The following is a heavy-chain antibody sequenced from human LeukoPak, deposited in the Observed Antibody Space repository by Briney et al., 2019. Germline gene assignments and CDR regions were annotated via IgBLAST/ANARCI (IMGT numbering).Heavy chain of an antibody. CDR3: ARGSLGYYYDSSGYYPDY. D-gene: IGHD3-22*01. CDR2: ISYDGSNK. J-gene: IGHJ4*02. Sequence: GGSLRLSCAASGFTFSSYGMHWVRQAPGKGLEWVAVISYDGSNKYYADSVKGRFTISRDNSKNTLYLQMNSLRAEDTAVYYCARGSLGYYYDSSGYYPDYWGQGTLVTVSS. V-gene: IGHV3-30*03. CDR1: GFTFSSYG.